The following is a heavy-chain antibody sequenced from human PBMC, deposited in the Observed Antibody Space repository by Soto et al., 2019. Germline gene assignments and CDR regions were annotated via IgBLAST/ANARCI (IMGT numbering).Heavy chain of an antibody. CDR1: GGSISSGGYY. J-gene: IGHJ4*02. D-gene: IGHD3-10*01. Sequence: QVQLQESGPGLVKPSQTLSLTCTVSGGSISSGGYYWSWIRQHPGKGLEWIGYIYYSGSTYYNPTLKSRVTISVDTSKNKVALKRRSVTAADTAVYDCARWNYGSGSSGHYFDYWGQGTLVTVSS. V-gene: IGHV4-31*03. CDR3: ARWNYGSGSSGHYFDY. CDR2: IYYSGST.